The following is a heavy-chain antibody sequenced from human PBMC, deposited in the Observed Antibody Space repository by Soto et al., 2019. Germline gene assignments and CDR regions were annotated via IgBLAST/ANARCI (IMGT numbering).Heavy chain of an antibody. J-gene: IGHJ6*02. CDR2: IWYDGSNK. V-gene: IGHV3-33*01. CDR1: GFTFSSYG. CDR3: GGVYYYYGMDV. D-gene: IGHD2-8*01. Sequence: GGSLRLSCAASGFTFSSYGMHWVRQAPGKGLEWVAVIWYDGSNKYYADSVKGRFTISRDNSKNTLYLQMNSLRAEDTAVYYCGGVYYYYGMDVWGQGTTVTVSS.